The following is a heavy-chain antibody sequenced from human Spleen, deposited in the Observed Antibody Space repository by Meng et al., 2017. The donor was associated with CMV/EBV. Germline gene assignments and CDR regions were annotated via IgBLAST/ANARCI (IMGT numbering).Heavy chain of an antibody. CDR1: GGSFSGYY. Sequence: SETLSLTCAVYGGSFSGYYWSWIRQPPGKGLEWIGEINHSGSTNYNPSLKSRVTISVDTSKNQFSLKLSSVTAADTAVYYCARGIQLWKLYYYYGMDVWGQGTTVTVSS. CDR3: ARGIQLWKLYYYYGMDV. V-gene: IGHV4-34*01. J-gene: IGHJ6*02. CDR2: INHSGST. D-gene: IGHD5-18*01.